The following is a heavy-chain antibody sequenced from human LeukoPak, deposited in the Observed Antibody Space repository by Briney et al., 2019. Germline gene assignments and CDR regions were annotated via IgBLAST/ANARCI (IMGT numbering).Heavy chain of an antibody. CDR1: GFTVSSNY. CDR2: IYSGGST. D-gene: IGHD5-18*01. Sequence: PGGSLRLSCAASGFTVSSNYMSLVRQAPGKGLEWVSVIYSGGSTYYADSVKGRFTISRDNSKNTLYLQMNSLRAEDTAVYYCARVYSYGYFDYWGQGTLVTVSS. CDR3: ARVYSYGYFDY. J-gene: IGHJ4*02. V-gene: IGHV3-53*01.